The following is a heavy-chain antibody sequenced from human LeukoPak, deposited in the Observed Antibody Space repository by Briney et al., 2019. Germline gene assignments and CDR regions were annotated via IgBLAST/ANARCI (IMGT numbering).Heavy chain of an antibody. CDR3: AKDLYDNDWYNYFDP. J-gene: IGHJ5*02. CDR1: GFTLIYCG. CDR2: ISHDGNSK. Sequence: GGSLRLSCSASGFTLIYCGMHWVRQAPGKGLEWVAMISHDGNSKQYADFAKGRSTISRDNSKNTLYLEMNSLRTEDTAVYHCAKDLYDNDWYNYFDPWGQGALVTVSS. V-gene: IGHV3-30*18. D-gene: IGHD5-24*01.